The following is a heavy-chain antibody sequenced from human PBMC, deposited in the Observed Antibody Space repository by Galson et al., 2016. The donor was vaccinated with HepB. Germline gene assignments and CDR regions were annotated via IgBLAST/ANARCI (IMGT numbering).Heavy chain of an antibody. Sequence: ETLSLTCTVSGGSISSYYWTWIRQPPGKELEWIGYIYYSGSTNYNPSLKSRVAISVDTSKNQFSLKLSSATAADTAVYYCARRRNYYDSSGYYHDWFDPWGQGTLVTVSS. V-gene: IGHV4-59*08. CDR2: IYYSGST. CDR1: GGSISSYY. CDR3: ARRRNYYDSSGYYHDWFDP. D-gene: IGHD3-22*01. J-gene: IGHJ5*02.